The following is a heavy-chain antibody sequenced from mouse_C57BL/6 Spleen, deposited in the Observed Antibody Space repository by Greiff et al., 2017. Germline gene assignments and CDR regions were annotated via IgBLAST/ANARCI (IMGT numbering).Heavy chain of an antibody. CDR3: TRPGLYWYFDV. CDR2: IRNKANNHAT. V-gene: IGHV6-6*01. Sequence: EVKLMESGGGLVQPGGSMKLSCAASGFTFSNAWMDWVRQSPEKGLEWVAEIRNKANNHATYYAESVKGRFTISRDDSKSSVYLQMNSLRAEDTGIYYCTRPGLYWYFDVWGTGTTVTVSS. CDR1: GFTFSNAW. J-gene: IGHJ1*03.